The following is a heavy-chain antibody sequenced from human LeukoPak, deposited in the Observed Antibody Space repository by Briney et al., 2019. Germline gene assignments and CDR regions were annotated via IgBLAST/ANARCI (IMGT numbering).Heavy chain of an antibody. Sequence: ASVKVSCKASGYTFTSYDINWVRQATGQGLEWMGWMNPNSGNTGYAQKFQGRVTMTRNTSISTAYMELNSLRSEDTAVYYCARGPYSSSWYSLRYYYYYMDVWGKGTTVTASS. D-gene: IGHD6-13*01. CDR3: ARGPYSSSWYSLRYYYYYMDV. CDR1: GYTFTSYD. J-gene: IGHJ6*03. CDR2: MNPNSGNT. V-gene: IGHV1-8*01.